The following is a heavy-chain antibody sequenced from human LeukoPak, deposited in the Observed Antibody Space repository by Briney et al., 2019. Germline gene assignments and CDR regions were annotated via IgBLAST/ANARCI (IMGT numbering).Heavy chain of an antibody. Sequence: GGSLRLSCAASGFTFSSYAMSWVRQAPGKGLEWVSAISGSGGSTYYADSVKGRFTISRDNSKNTLYLQMNRLRDEDTAVYYCAKGGELLRAFDYWGQGTLVTVSS. CDR3: AKGGELLRAFDY. D-gene: IGHD1-26*01. J-gene: IGHJ4*02. V-gene: IGHV3-23*01. CDR1: GFTFSSYA. CDR2: ISGSGGST.